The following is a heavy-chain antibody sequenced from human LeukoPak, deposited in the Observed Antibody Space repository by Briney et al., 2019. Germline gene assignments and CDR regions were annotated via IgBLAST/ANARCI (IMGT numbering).Heavy chain of an antibody. CDR2: ISVGGNNK. CDR3: ARGITGPDD. Sequence: GWSLRLSCAASGFTFSSYGMTWVRQAPGKGLEWVSGISVGGNNKYYADSVKGRFTISRDNSKNTLYLQMNSLRAEDTAVYYCARGITGPDDCGPGTLVTVSS. D-gene: IGHD1-1*01. CDR1: GFTFSSYG. V-gene: IGHV3-23*01. J-gene: IGHJ4*02.